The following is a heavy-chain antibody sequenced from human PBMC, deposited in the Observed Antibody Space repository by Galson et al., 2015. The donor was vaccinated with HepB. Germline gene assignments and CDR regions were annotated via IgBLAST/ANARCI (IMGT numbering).Heavy chain of an antibody. CDR1: EFTFSSHA. V-gene: IGHV3-23*01. CDR3: AKVGSHGYYFDS. D-gene: IGHD2-15*01. CDR2: ITGGGIA. Sequence: SLRLSCAASEFTFSSHAMNWVRQAPGKGLEWVSCITGGGIAYYPDSMKGRFTISRDNFKKILYLQMNSLRAEDTAVYYCAKVGSHGYYFDSWGRGTLVTVSS. J-gene: IGHJ4*02.